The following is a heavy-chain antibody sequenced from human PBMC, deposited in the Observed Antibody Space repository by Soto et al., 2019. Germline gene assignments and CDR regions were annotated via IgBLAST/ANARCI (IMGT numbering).Heavy chain of an antibody. CDR1: GFISSRYG. CDR2: SLNDGVSK. J-gene: IGHJ4*02. CDR3: GRGRGGGYKSEIDYFDY. D-gene: IGHD5-12*01. Sequence: QEQLVESGGGVVQPGRSLRLSCAASGFISSRYGIHWVRQAPGQGLEWVAVSLNDGVSKYYVDSVKGRFTISRDNSKNTVYLDMSSLRVEDTAVYYCGRGRGGGYKSEIDYFDYWGQGTPVTVSS. V-gene: IGHV3-33*05.